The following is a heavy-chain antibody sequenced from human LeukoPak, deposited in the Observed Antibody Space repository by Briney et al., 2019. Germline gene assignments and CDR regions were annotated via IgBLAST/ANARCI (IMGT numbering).Heavy chain of an antibody. V-gene: IGHV3-21*04. D-gene: IGHD3-9*01. CDR2: ISGSGNYI. Sequence: PGGSLRLSCAASGFSFSSYTMNWVRQAPGKGLEWVSSISGSGNYIYYADSVKGRFTISRDNAKNSLYLQMNSLRAEDTALYYCARESDILSGPLDYWGQGTLVTVSS. CDR3: ARESDILSGPLDY. CDR1: GFSFSSYT. J-gene: IGHJ4*02.